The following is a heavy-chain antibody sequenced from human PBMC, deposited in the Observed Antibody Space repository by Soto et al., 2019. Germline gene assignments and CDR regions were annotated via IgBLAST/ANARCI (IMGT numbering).Heavy chain of an antibody. D-gene: IGHD3-22*01. Sequence: GGSLRLSCAASEFTFSSYGMHWVRQAPGKGLEWVAVVSDDGSNKYYADSVKGRFTISRDNSKNTLYLQMNSLRAEDTAVYYCAKEWVYDSSGWSFDYWGQGT. J-gene: IGHJ4*02. CDR1: EFTFSSYG. CDR3: AKEWVYDSSGWSFDY. CDR2: VSDDGSNK. V-gene: IGHV3-30*18.